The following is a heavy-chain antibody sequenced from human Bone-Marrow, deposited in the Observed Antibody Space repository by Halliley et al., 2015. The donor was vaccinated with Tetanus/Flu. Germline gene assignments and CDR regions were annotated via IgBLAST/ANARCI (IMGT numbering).Heavy chain of an antibody. CDR2: IYYTGNT. CDR3: ARGTGWTPDD. D-gene: IGHD3-3*01. V-gene: IGHV4-59*01. J-gene: IGHJ4*02. Sequence: TLSLTCTVSGGSMTSYYWSWIRQPPGKGLEWIANIYYTGNTNYNPSLKSRVTISVDTSKNQFSLNLNSVTAADTAVYYCARGTGWTPDDWGQGTLVTVSS. CDR1: GGSMTSYY.